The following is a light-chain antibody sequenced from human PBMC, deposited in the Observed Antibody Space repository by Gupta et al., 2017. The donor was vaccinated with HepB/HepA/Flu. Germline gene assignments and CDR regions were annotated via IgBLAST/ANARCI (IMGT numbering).Light chain of an antibody. CDR3: QQYNNWPET. CDR1: QSFGSQ. CDR2: DTF. J-gene: IGKJ1*01. Sequence: EIVLTQSPAPLSVSPGERATLPCRSSQSFGSQLAWYQQKPGQAPRLLIYDTFTGASGIPARFSGSESGTEFTLTISSLQSEDLAVYYCQQYNNWPETFGQGTKVEIK. V-gene: IGKV3-15*01.